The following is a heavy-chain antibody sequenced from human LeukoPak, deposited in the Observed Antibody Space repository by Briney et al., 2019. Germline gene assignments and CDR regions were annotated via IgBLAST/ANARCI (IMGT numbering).Heavy chain of an antibody. V-gene: IGHV1-8*03. J-gene: IGHJ4*02. D-gene: IGHD5-18*01. CDR3: ARGDTAMVNVIDY. CDR1: GYTFTSYD. CDR2: MNPNSDNT. Sequence: ASVKVSCKASGYTFTSYDINWVRQATGQGLEWMGWMNPNSDNTGYAQKFQGRVTITRNTSISTAYMELSSLGSEDTAVYYCARGDTAMVNVIDYWGQGTLVTVSS.